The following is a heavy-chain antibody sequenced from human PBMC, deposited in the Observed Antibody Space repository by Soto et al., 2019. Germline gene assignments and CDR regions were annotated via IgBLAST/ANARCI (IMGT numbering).Heavy chain of an antibody. V-gene: IGHV2-5*02. D-gene: IGHD1-26*01. CDR3: AQPYSGNSYYFDY. CDR1: GFSLSTTGVG. Sequence: QITLKESGPTLVKPTQTLTLTCTFSGFSLSTTGVGVGWIRQPPGKALEWLGLIYWDDDKRYSPSLKRRLTITKETSKNQVVLTVADVEPVDTTTYYSAQPYSGNSYYFDYRGQGALFTASS. J-gene: IGHJ4*02. CDR2: IYWDDDK.